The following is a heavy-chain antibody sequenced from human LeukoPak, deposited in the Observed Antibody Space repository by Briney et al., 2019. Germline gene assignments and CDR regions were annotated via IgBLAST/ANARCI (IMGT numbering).Heavy chain of an antibody. J-gene: IGHJ4*02. CDR3: AKLGPTHYIGY. V-gene: IGHV1-2*02. CDR1: GYTFAAYF. Sequence: ASVKVSCKASGYTFAAYFIHWVRQAPGQGLEWMGWMNPDTGDTKYAQKFQDRVTMTSDTSMSTAYMEVNSLGSDDTAVYSCAKLGPTHYIGYWGQGTLVTASS. D-gene: IGHD3-3*02. CDR2: MNPDTGDT.